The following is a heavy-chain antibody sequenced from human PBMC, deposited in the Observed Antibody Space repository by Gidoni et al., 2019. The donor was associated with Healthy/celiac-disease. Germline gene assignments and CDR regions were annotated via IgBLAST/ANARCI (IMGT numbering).Heavy chain of an antibody. J-gene: IGHJ3*02. D-gene: IGHD2-2*02. CDR2: IYYSGST. V-gene: IGHV4-31*03. CDR3: ARDSGRYCSSTSCYTGDAFDI. CDR1: GGSISSGGYY. Sequence: QVQLQESGPGLVKPSQTLSLTFTVSGGSISSGGYYWSWIRQHPGKGMEWMGYIYYSGSTYYNPSLKSRVTISVDTSKNQFSLKLSSVTAADTAVYYCARDSGRYCSSTSCYTGDAFDIWGQGTMVTVSS.